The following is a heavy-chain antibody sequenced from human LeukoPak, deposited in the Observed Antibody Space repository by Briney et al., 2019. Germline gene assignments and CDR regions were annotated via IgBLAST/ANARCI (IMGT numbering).Heavy chain of an antibody. CDR1: GDTFTGYY. CDR3: ARLPDIVVVPAAPYFDY. V-gene: IGHV1-2*02. D-gene: IGHD2-2*01. Sequence: ASVKVSCKASGDTFTGYYMHWVRQAPGQGLEWMGWINPNSDGTNYAQKFQGRVTMTRDTSISTAYMELSRLRSDDTAVYYCARLPDIVVVPAAPYFDYWGQGTLVTVSS. CDR2: INPNSDGT. J-gene: IGHJ4*02.